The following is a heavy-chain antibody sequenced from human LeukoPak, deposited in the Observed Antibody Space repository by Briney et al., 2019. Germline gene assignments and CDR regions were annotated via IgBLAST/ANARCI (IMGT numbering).Heavy chain of an antibody. CDR3: ARDPHIVATISGSYYYYGMDV. Sequence: ASVKVSCKASGYTFTSYSISWVRQAPGQGLEWMGWISAYNGNTNYAQKLQGRVTMTTDTSTSTAYMELRSLRSDDTAVYYCARDPHIVATISGSYYYYGMDVWGQGTTVTVSS. J-gene: IGHJ6*02. D-gene: IGHD5-12*01. CDR2: ISAYNGNT. CDR1: GYTFTSYS. V-gene: IGHV1-18*01.